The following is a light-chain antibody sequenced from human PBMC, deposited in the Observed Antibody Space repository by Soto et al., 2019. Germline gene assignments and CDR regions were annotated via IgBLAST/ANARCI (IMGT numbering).Light chain of an antibody. CDR1: TGAVTSGHY. V-gene: IGLV7-46*01. J-gene: IGLJ2*01. CDR2: DTS. CDR3: LLSYSGARPVV. Sequence: QAVVTKEPSLTVSPGGTVTLTCGSSTGAVTSGHYPYWFQQKPGQAPRTLIYDTSNNHSWTPARFSGSLLGGKAALTLSGAQPEDEAEYYCLLSYSGARPVVFGGGTKLTVL.